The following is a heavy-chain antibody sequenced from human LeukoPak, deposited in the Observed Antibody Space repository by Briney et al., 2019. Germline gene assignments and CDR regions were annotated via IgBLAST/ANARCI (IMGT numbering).Heavy chain of an antibody. CDR3: ARSGYFYGQPSYFDY. J-gene: IGHJ4*02. D-gene: IGHD5-18*01. CDR2: MSSSSSYI. V-gene: IGHV3-21*01. CDR1: GFTFSSYN. Sequence: GGSLRLSCAASGFTFSSYNMNWVRQAPGKGLEWVSSMSSSSSYIYYADSVKGRFTISRDNAKNSLYLQTNSLRAEDTAMYYCARSGYFYGQPSYFDYWGQGTLVTVSS.